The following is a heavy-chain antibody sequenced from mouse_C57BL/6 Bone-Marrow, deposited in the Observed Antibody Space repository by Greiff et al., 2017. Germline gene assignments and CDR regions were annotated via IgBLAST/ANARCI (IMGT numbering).Heavy chain of an antibody. D-gene: IGHD1-1*01. J-gene: IGHJ4*01. V-gene: IGHV14-2*01. CDR1: GFNIKDYY. CDR2: IDPEDGET. CDR3: ARGGLTVVAGAMDY. Sequence: EVQLQESGAELVKPGASVKLSCTASGFNIKDYYMHWVKQRTEQGLEWIGRIDPEDGETKSAPQFQGKATITADTSSNTAYLQLSSLTSEDTAVDYCARGGLTVVAGAMDYWGQGTSVTVSS.